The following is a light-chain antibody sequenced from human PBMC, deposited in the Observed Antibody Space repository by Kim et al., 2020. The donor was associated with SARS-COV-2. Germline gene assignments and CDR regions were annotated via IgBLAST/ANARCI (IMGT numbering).Light chain of an antibody. CDR2: DVI. CDR3: CSYAGSYTWV. CDR1: SSDVGSYTY. J-gene: IGLJ2*01. V-gene: IGLV2-11*01. Sequence: QSALTQPRSVSGSPGQSVTISCTGTSSDVGSYTYVSWYQQHPGNAPKLILYDVIKRPSGVPDRFSGSRSGNTASLTISGLQAEDEADYYCCSYAGSYTWVFGGGTQLTVL.